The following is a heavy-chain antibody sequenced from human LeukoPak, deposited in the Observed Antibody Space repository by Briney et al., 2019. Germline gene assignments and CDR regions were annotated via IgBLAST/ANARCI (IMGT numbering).Heavy chain of an antibody. CDR2: MYYNGGP. CDR1: GGSISGYS. Sequence: PSETLSLTCTVSGGSISGYSWSWIRQPPGKGLEWIGYMYYNGGPTYNPSLESRVTISADTSKNQLSLKLTSVTAADTAVYYCARADSSGYSIFGYWGQGNLVTVSS. J-gene: IGHJ4*02. D-gene: IGHD3-22*01. V-gene: IGHV4-59*01. CDR3: ARADSSGYSIFGY.